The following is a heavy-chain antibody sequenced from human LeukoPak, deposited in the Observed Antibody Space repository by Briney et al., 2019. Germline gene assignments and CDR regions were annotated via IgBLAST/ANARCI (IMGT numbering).Heavy chain of an antibody. V-gene: IGHV5-51*01. CDR1: GYSFANYW. CDR3: AIKLHGDYFDY. CDR2: IYPGDSDA. J-gene: IGHJ4*02. D-gene: IGHD4-17*01. Sequence: GESLKISCKGSGYSFANYWIGWVRQMPGKGLEWMGFIYPGDSDARYSPSFQGQVTLSADKSINTAYLQWSSLRASDTAMYYCAIKLHGDYFDYWGQGSLVTVSS.